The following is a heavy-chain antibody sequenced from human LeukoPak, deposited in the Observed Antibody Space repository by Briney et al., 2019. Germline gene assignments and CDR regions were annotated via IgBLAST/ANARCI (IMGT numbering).Heavy chain of an antibody. CDR2: IRSKAYGGTT. Sequence: GGSLRLSCTASGFTFGDYAMSWFRQAPGKGLEWVGFIRSKAYGGTTEYAASVKGRFTISRDDSKSIAYLQMNSLKTEDTAVYYCSTTYYYDSSEGYWGQGTLVTVSS. V-gene: IGHV3-49*03. CDR1: GFTFGDYA. D-gene: IGHD3-22*01. J-gene: IGHJ4*02. CDR3: STTYYYDSSEGY.